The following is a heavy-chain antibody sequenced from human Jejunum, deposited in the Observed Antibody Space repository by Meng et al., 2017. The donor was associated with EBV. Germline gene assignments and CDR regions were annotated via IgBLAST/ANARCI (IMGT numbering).Heavy chain of an antibody. CDR1: GFTFSSYA. J-gene: IGHJ4*02. CDR2: ISYDGSNK. V-gene: IGHV3-30-3*01. Sequence: QVQLVESGGGVVQPGMSPRLSCAASGFTFSSYAMQWVRQAPGKGLEWVALISYDGSNKYYADSVKGRFTISRDSSKNTLFLQMNSLRAEDTAVYYCVREIRGYYSAYWGQGALVTVSS. D-gene: IGHD3-3*01. CDR3: VREIRGYYSAY.